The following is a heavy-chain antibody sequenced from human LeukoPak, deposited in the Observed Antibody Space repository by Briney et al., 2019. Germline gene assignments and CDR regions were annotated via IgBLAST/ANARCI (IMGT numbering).Heavy chain of an antibody. V-gene: IGHV3-23*01. CDR1: EFTLSVYA. CDR3: AKPTGTGVAKWYFDS. J-gene: IGHJ4*02. D-gene: IGHD3-10*01. Sequence: GGSLRLSCAASEFTLSVYAMTWVRQAPGKGLEWVSTIRVSGGGATYYADSVQGRFTISRDNSKNTLYLQMSSLRVEDTAVYYCAKPTGTGVAKWYFDSWGQGTLVTVSS. CDR2: IRVSGGGAT.